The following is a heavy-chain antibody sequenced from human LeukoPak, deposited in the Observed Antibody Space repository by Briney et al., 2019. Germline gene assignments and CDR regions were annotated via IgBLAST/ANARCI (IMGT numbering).Heavy chain of an antibody. D-gene: IGHD3-22*01. Sequence: PGGSLRLSCVASGFTFSNYAMHWVRQAPGKGLEWVAVISYDGSNKYYIDSVKGRFTISRDNSQNTLYLQMNSLRAEDTAVYYCATHYYDSSGYLSPDYWGQGTLVTVSS. J-gene: IGHJ4*02. CDR1: GFTFSNYA. CDR3: ATHYYDSSGYLSPDY. V-gene: IGHV3-30*04. CDR2: ISYDGSNK.